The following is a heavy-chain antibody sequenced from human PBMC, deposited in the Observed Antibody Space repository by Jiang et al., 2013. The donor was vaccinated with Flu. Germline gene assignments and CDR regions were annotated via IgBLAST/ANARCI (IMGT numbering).Heavy chain of an antibody. CDR2: VYYTGNS. CDR1: GVSISSYY. Sequence: GPGLVKPSETLSLTCTVSGVSISSYYWNWIRQPPGKGLEWIGYVYYTGNSNYNPSLNSRVSMSVDTSKNQFSLRLTSVTAADTAVYYCARWSGSSWNAYDYWGQGALVTVSS. V-gene: IGHV4-59*12. D-gene: IGHD6-13*01. CDR3: ARWSGSSWNAYDY. J-gene: IGHJ4*02.